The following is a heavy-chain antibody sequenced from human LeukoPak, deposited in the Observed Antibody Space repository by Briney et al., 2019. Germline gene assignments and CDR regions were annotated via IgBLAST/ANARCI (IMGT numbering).Heavy chain of an antibody. CDR3: VSYANDYYDSSGAFDY. J-gene: IGHJ4*02. D-gene: IGHD3-22*01. CDR1: GGSISSYY. V-gene: IGHV4-59*01. CDR2: IYYSGST. Sequence: PSETLSLTCTVSGGSISSYYWSWIRQPPGKGLEWIGYIYYSGSTNYSPSLKSRVTISVDTSKNQFSLKLSSVTAADTAVYYCVSYANDYYDSSGAFDYWGQGTLVTVSS.